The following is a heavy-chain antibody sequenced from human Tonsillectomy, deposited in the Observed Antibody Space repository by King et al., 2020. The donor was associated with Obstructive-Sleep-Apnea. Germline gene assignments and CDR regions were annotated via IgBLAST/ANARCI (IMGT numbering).Heavy chain of an antibody. CDR3: ARDPWDDY. J-gene: IGHJ4*02. V-gene: IGHV3-21*01. CDR1: GFTFRSYS. D-gene: IGHD1-26*01. Sequence: VQLVESGGGLVNPGGSLRLSCSAAGFTFRSYSMNWVRHAPGKGLEWVSSISRSSSYIYYADSVKGRLTASRDNDKNSLYLQMNSLRAEDTAVYYCARDPWDDYWGQGTLVTVSS. CDR2: ISRSSSYI.